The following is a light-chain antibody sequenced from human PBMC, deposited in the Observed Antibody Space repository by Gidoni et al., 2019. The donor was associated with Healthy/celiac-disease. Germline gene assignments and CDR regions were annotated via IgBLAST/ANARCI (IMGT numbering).Light chain of an antibody. J-gene: IGLJ1*01. CDR1: SSNIGSNY. Sequence: QSVLTQPPSASGIPGQRVTISCSGSSSNIGSNYVYWYQQLPGTAPKLLIYRNNQRPSGFPDRFSGSKSGTSASLAISGLRSEDEADYYCAAWDDSLSVLFGTGTKVTVL. CDR3: AAWDDSLSVL. V-gene: IGLV1-47*01. CDR2: RNN.